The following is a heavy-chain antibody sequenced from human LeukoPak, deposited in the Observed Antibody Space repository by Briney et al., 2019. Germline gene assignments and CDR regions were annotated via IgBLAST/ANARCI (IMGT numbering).Heavy chain of an antibody. D-gene: IGHD2-2*01. V-gene: IGHV1-8*01. J-gene: IGHJ6*02. CDR2: MNPNSGNT. CDR1: GYTFTSYD. CDR3: ARGLRYCSSTSCPISYYYYGMDV. Sequence: ASVKVSCKASGYTFTSYDINWVRQATGQGLEWMGWMNPNSGNTGYAQKFQDRVTMTRNTSISTAYMELSSLRSEDTAVYYCARGLRYCSSTSCPISYYYYGMDVWGQGTTVTVSS.